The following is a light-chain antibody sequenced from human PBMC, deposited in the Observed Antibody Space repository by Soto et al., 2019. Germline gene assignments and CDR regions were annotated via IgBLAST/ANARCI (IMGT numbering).Light chain of an antibody. CDR1: QSVSSSY. Sequence: EIVLTQSPGTLSLSPGERATLSCRASQSVSSSYLAWYQQKPGQAPRLLIQGASSRASGIPDRFSGSGSGTDFTLTISGLEPEDFAVYYCQQFGSSAWTFGQGTKVDIK. CDR2: GAS. J-gene: IGKJ1*01. CDR3: QQFGSSAWT. V-gene: IGKV3-20*01.